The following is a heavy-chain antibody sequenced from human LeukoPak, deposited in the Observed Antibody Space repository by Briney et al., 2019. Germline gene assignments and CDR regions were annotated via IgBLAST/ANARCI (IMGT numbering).Heavy chain of an antibody. CDR3: ARDEDIVVVPAAVFDY. V-gene: IGHV3-21*01. D-gene: IGHD2-2*01. CDR1: GFTFSTYS. Sequence: GGSLRLSCIASGFTFSTYSMNWVRQAPGKGLEWVSSISSSSSYIYCADSVKGRFTISRDNAKNSLYLQMNSLRAEDTAVYYCARDEDIVVVPAAVFDYWGQGTLVTVSS. CDR2: ISSSSSYI. J-gene: IGHJ4*02.